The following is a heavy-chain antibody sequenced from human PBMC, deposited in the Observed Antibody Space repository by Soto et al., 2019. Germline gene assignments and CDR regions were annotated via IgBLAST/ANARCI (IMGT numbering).Heavy chain of an antibody. Sequence: QVQLQQWGAGLLRPSETLSLTCAFYGGSFDDFYLSWVRQSPGKGLEWVGEISHDGGTNYSPSSASRVSISVDTAKKQFSLHLRSVTAADTGLYYCARGQLVWYGDLTPYHRDMDVWGQGTTVTVSS. V-gene: IGHV4-34*02. J-gene: IGHJ6*02. CDR1: GGSFDDFY. D-gene: IGHD3-10*01. CDR3: ARGQLVWYGDLTPYHRDMDV. CDR2: ISHDGGT.